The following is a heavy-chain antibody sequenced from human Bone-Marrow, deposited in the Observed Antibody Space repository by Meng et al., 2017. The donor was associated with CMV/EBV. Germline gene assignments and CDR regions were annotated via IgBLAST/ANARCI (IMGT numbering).Heavy chain of an antibody. V-gene: IGHV3-64*02. Sequence: GESLKISCAASGFTFSSYAMHWVRQAPGKGLEYVSAISSNGGSTYYADSVKGRFTISRDNSKNTLYLQMGSLRAEDMAVYNCAKDSWRGIAARRLPKCFDYWGQGTLVTVSS. CDR2: ISSNGGST. CDR1: GFTFSSYA. D-gene: IGHD6-13*01. CDR3: AKDSWRGIAARRLPKCFDY. J-gene: IGHJ4*02.